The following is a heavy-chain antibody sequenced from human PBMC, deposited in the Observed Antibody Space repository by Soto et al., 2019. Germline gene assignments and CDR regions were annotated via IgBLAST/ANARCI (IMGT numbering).Heavy chain of an antibody. V-gene: IGHV3-72*01. CDR1: GFTFSDHY. J-gene: IGHJ6*02. CDR3: ARGGYCGSTSCYSDYYGMDV. D-gene: IGHD2-2*01. CDR2: TRNKANSYTT. Sequence: EVQLVESGGGLVQPGGSLRLSCAASGFTFSDHYMDWVRQAPGKGLEWVGRTRNKANSYTTEYAASVKGRFTISRDDSKNSLYLQMNSLKTEDTAVYYCARGGYCGSTSCYSDYYGMDVWGQGTTVTVSS.